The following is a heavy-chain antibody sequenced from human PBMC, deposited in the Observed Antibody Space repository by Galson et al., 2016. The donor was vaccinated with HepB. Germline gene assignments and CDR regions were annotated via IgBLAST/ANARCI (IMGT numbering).Heavy chain of an antibody. J-gene: IGHJ4*02. D-gene: IGHD1-14*01. CDR3: AREEIT. V-gene: IGHV4-31*03. CDR2: IYHSGST. CDR1: GGSIISGGYY. Sequence: TLSLTCTVSGGSIISGGYYWSWIRQHPGKGLEWIGYIYHSGSTPYNPSLKSRVTISLDTSKNQFSLKLSSVTVADTAVYYCAREEITWGQGALVTVSS.